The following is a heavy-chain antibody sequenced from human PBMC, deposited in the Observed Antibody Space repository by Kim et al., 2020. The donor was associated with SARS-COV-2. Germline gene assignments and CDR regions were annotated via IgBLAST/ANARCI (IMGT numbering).Heavy chain of an antibody. J-gene: IGHJ5*02. V-gene: IGHV4-39*01. Sequence: YSGSTSYNPSLKSRVTISVDTSRNQCCLKLSSVTAADTAVYYWARPVPGPWGQGTLVTVSS. CDR3: ARPVPGP. CDR2: YSGST.